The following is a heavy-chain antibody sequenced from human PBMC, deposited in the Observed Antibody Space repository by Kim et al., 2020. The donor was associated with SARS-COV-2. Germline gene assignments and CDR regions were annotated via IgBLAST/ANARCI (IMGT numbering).Heavy chain of an antibody. V-gene: IGHV3-74*01. D-gene: IGHD6-13*01. CDR3: AREGLSSAGDY. Sequence: TYAESVKGRFTISRDNAKNTLYLQMNSLRAEDTAIYYCAREGLSSAGDYWGQGTLVTVSS. J-gene: IGHJ4*02.